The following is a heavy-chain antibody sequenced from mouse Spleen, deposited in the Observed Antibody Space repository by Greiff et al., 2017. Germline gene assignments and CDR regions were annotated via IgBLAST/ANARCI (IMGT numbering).Heavy chain of an antibody. CDR2: IYPGDGDT. J-gene: IGHJ3*01. CDR3: ARSILGFAY. Sequence: VQLQQSGPELVKPGASVKISCKASGYAFSSSWMNWVKQRPGKGLEWIGRIYPGDGDTNYNGKFKGKATLTADKSSSTAYMQLNSLTSEDSAVYFCARSILGFAYWGQGTLVTVSA. V-gene: IGHV1-82*01. CDR1: GYAFSSSW.